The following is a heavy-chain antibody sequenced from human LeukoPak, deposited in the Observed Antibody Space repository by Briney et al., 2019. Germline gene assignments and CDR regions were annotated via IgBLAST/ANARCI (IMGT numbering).Heavy chain of an antibody. J-gene: IGHJ3*02. CDR2: ISYDGSNK. D-gene: IGHD6-13*01. CDR3: AKAYRQPLEWHAFDI. V-gene: IGHV3-30*18. Sequence: GGSLRLSCAASGFTFSSYGMHWVRQAPGKGLEWVAVISYDGSNKYYADSVKGRFTISRDNSKNTLYLQMNSLRAEAPAVPYCAKAYRQPLEWHAFDIWGQPTMVTVSS. CDR1: GFTFSSYG.